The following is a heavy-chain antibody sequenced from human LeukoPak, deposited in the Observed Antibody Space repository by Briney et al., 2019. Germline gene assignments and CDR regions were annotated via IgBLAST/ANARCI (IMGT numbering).Heavy chain of an antibody. CDR2: ISAGADST. J-gene: IGHJ5*01. CDR3: ARGAYGDYDS. Sequence: GGCLRLSCAASAFTFSSYAMSWVRQAPGKELEWVSAISAGADSTYYADSVQGRFTISRDNSKNTLYLQMSGLRAEDTAVYFCARGAYGDYDSWGQGTLVTVSS. D-gene: IGHD4-17*01. CDR1: AFTFSSYA. V-gene: IGHV3-23*01.